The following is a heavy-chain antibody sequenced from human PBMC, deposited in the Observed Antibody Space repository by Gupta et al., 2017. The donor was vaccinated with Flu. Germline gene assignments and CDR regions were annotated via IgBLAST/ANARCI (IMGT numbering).Heavy chain of an antibody. V-gene: IGHV3-9*01. CDR3: VKEMNSFYGSGTNRFEP. Sequence: EVVLVESGGGLVQPGTSLRLSCAASNFTFDEYAMHWVRQRPGKGLEWVSGISWNSATEGYADSVKGRFTISRDNVKNSLYLQMNNLRVEDTALYFCVKEMNSFYGSGTNRFEPWGQGTLVTVSS. D-gene: IGHD3-10*01. CDR2: ISWNSATE. J-gene: IGHJ5*02. CDR1: NFTFDEYA.